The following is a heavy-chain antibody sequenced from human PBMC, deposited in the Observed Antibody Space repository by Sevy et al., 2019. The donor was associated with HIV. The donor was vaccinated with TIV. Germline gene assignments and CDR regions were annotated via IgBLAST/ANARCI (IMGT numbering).Heavy chain of an antibody. Sequence: GGSLRLSCAASGFTFSSYAMSWVRQAPGKGLEWVPAISGSGGSTYYADSVKGRFTISRDNSKNTLYLQMNSLRAEDTAVYYCAKDRGYYDSSGYSLDYWGQGTLVTVSS. CDR3: AKDRGYYDSSGYSLDY. D-gene: IGHD3-22*01. V-gene: IGHV3-23*01. J-gene: IGHJ4*02. CDR1: GFTFSSYA. CDR2: ISGSGGST.